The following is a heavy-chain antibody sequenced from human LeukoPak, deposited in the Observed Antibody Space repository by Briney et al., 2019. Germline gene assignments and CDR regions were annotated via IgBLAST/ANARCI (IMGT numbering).Heavy chain of an antibody. V-gene: IGHV1-69*04. CDR3: ASRAGSPPVGAFDI. CDR2: IIPILGIA. Sequence: SVKVPCKASGGTFSSYAISWVRQAPGQGLEWMGRIIPILGIANYAQKFQGRVTITADKSTSTAYMELSSLRSEDTAMYYCASRAGSPPVGAFDIWGQGTMVTVSS. J-gene: IGHJ3*02. CDR1: GGTFSSYA. D-gene: IGHD3-10*01.